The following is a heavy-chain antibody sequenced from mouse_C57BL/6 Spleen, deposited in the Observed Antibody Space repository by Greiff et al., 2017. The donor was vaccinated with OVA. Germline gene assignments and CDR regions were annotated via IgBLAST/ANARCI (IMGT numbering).Heavy chain of an antibody. J-gene: IGHJ2*01. CDR2: IDPETGGT. CDR1: GYTFTDYE. V-gene: IGHV1-15*01. D-gene: IGHD3-1*01. CDR3: TRSGDSSVDC. Sequence: VQLQQSGAELVRPGASVTLSCKASGYTFTDYEMHWVKQTPVHGLEWIGAIDPETGGTAYNQKFKGKAILTADKSSSTAYLELRSLTSEDSAVXYCTRSGDSSVDCWGKGTTLTVSS.